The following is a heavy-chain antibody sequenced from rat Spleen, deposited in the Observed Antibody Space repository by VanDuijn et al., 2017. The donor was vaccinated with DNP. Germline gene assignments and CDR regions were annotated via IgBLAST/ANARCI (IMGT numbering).Heavy chain of an antibody. V-gene: IGHV2S12*01. CDR1: GFSLTSYG. CDR3: ARFPPGYYSYRDWHLDF. Sequence: QVQLKESGPGLVQPSQTLSLTCAVSGFSLTSYGVSWVRQPPGKGLEWIAAISSGGTTYYNPAPTSRLNISRDTSKSQVLLKMNSLQTEDTAMYSCARFPPGYYSYRDWHLDFWGPGTMVTVSS. CDR2: ISSGGTT. D-gene: IGHD1-4*01. J-gene: IGHJ1*01.